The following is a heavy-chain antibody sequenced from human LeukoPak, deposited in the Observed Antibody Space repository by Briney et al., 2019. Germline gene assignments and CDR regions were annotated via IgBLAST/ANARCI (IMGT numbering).Heavy chain of an antibody. CDR1: GGTFSSYA. J-gene: IGHJ6*03. V-gene: IGHV1-69*13. CDR3: ARGGPTVSDRPYYYYYYMDV. Sequence: GASVKVSCKASGGTFSSYAISWVRQAPGQGLEWMGGIIPIFGTANYAQKFQGRVTITADESTSTAYMELSSLRSEDTAVYYCARGGPTVSDRPYYYYYYMDVWGKGTTVTVSS. CDR2: IIPIFGTA. D-gene: IGHD4-11*01.